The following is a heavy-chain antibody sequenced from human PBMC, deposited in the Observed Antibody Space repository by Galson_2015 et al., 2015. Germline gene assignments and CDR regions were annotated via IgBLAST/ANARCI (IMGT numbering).Heavy chain of an antibody. CDR1: GGSISSGGYY. Sequence: TLSLTCTVSGGSISSGGYYWSWIRQHPGKGLEWIGYIYYSGSTYYNPSLKSRVTISVDTSKNQFSLKLSSVTAADTAVYYCARDLGGRSYYYYGMDVWGQGTTVTVSS. CDR2: IYYSGST. D-gene: IGHD3-10*01. V-gene: IGHV4-31*03. J-gene: IGHJ6*02. CDR3: ARDLGGRSYYYYGMDV.